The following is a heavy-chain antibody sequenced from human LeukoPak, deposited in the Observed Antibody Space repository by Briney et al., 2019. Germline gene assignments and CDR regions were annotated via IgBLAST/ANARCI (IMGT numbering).Heavy chain of an antibody. CDR3: ARDSIGYCSGGSCPDAFDI. Sequence: SGTLSLTCAVYGGSFSGYYRSWIRQFPGKGLEWIGEINHSGSINYNPSLKSRVTISLDTSKNQFSLKLSSVTAADTAVYYCARDSIGYCSGGSCPDAFDIWGQGTMVTVSS. J-gene: IGHJ3*02. V-gene: IGHV4-34*01. CDR2: INHSGSI. CDR1: GGSFSGYY. D-gene: IGHD2-15*01.